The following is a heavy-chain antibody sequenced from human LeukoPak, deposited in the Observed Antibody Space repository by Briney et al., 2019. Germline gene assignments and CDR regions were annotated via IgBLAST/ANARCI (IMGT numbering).Heavy chain of an antibody. D-gene: IGHD1-7*01. CDR1: GFSLDDYA. V-gene: IGHV3-9*01. CDR3: VKDLRLDLHFDTFDV. CDR2: ISWDSGSS. Sequence: GGSLRLPCAASGFSLDDYAMHWVRQAPGKGLEWVSSISWDSGSSVYADSVKGRFTISRDNAKNSLFLQMNSLTPEDTALYYCVKDLRLDLHFDTFDVWGQGTMVTVSS. J-gene: IGHJ3*01.